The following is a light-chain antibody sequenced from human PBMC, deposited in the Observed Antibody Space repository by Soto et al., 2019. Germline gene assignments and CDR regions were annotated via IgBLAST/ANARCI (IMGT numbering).Light chain of an antibody. CDR1: QNVGID. J-gene: IGKJ4*01. Sequence: EIVMTQSPATLSVSPGERATLSCRASQNVGIDLAWFQQKPGQAPRLLIYGASTRATGIPARFSGSGSGTEFTLTIRSLQPEDFATYYCQQVKTYPRTFGGGTKVDIK. CDR2: GAS. CDR3: QQVKTYPRT. V-gene: IGKV3-15*01.